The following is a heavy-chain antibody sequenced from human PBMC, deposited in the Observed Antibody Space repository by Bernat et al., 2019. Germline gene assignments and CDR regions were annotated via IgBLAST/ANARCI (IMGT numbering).Heavy chain of an antibody. V-gene: IGHV3-53*05. D-gene: IGHD3-10*01. J-gene: IGHJ4*02. CDR2: IYSGGST. CDR1: GFTVSSNY. CDR3: ASRWKYYGSGSYEPYYFDY. Sequence: EVQLVETGGGLIQPGGSLRLSCAASGFTVSSNYMSWVRQAPGKGLEWVSVIYSGGSTYYADSVKGRFTISRDNSKNTLYLQMNSLRAEDTAVYYCASRWKYYGSGSYEPYYFDYWGQGVLVTVSS.